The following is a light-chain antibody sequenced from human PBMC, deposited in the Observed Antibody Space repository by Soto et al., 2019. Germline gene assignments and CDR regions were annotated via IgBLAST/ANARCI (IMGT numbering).Light chain of an antibody. CDR3: QQYGSSGT. CDR2: GAS. V-gene: IGKV3-20*01. CDR1: QSVSSY. J-gene: IGKJ1*01. Sequence: IVLTQSPGTLSLSPGARATLSCRAGQSVSSYLAWYQQKPGHAPRLLIYGASNRATGIPDRFSGSGSGTDFTLNISRLEPEDFAVYYCQQYGSSGTFGQGPKVDI.